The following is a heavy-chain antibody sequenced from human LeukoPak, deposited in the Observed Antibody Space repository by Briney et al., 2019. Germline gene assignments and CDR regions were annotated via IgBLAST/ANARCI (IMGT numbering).Heavy chain of an antibody. CDR1: SGSISGYY. V-gene: IGHV4-59*01. CDR3: ARAPHY. J-gene: IGHJ4*02. CDR2: VYDSGDT. Sequence: SETLSLTCTVSSGSISGYYWSWIRQPPGKGPEWIGYVYDSGDTRYNPSLKSRVSMSIDTSKNQFSLKLRSVTAADTAVYYCARAPHYWGQGTLVIVSS.